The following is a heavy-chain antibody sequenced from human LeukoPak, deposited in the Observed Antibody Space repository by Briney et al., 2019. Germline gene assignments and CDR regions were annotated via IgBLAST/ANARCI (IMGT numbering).Heavy chain of an antibody. J-gene: IGHJ6*03. V-gene: IGHV4-38-2*01. CDR3: ARVWIRGYSYESYYYYYYMDV. Sequence: SETLSLTCAVSVYSTSSGYYWGWIRQPPGKGLEWIGRIYHSGSTYYNPSLKSRVTISVDTSKNQFSLKLSSVTAADTAVYYCARVWIRGYSYESYYYYYYMDVRGKGTTVTVSS. CDR2: IYHSGST. CDR1: VYSTSSGYY. D-gene: IGHD5-18*01.